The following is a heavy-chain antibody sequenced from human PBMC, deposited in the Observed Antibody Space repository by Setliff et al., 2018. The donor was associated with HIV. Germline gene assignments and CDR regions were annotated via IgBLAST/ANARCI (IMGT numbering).Heavy chain of an antibody. J-gene: IGHJ6*02. CDR2: ISDDGST. Sequence: GGSLRLSCAVSGFTFSDYSMNWVRQAPGKGLEWVAVISDDGSTCYADSVKGRFTIPRDTSKNTLYLQMTSLRAEDTAVYYCARSGRPIYYYYSMDVWGQGTTVTVSS. CDR1: GFTFSDYS. D-gene: IGHD3-3*01. CDR3: ARSGRPIYYYYSMDV. V-gene: IGHV3-66*01.